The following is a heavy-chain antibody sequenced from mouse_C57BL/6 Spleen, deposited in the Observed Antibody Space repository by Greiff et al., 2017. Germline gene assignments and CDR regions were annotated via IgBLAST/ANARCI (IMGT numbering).Heavy chain of an antibody. CDR1: GYTFTSYW. V-gene: IGHV1-74*01. CDR2: IHPSVSDT. CDR3: AIGRADDYDEGAWFAY. J-gene: IGHJ3*01. D-gene: IGHD2-4*01. Sequence: QVQLQQPGAELVKPGASVKVSCKASGYTFTSYWMHWVQQRPGQGLEWIGRIHPSVSDTNYNQKFKGKATLTVDKSSSTAYMQLSSLTSEDSAVYYCAIGRADDYDEGAWFAYWGQGTLVTVSA.